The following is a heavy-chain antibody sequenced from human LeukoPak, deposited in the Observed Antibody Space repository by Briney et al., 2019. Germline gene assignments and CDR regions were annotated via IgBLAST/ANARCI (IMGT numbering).Heavy chain of an antibody. CDR3: ARGESITMFGVPLDAFDI. D-gene: IGHD3-10*02. V-gene: IGHV4-34*01. CDR1: GGSFSGYY. Sequence: SETLSLTCAVYGGSFSGYYWSWIREPPGKGLEWTGEINHSGSTNYNPSLKSRVTISVDTSKNQFSLKLSSVTAADTAVYYCARGESITMFGVPLDAFDIWGQGTMVTVSS. J-gene: IGHJ3*02. CDR2: INHSGST.